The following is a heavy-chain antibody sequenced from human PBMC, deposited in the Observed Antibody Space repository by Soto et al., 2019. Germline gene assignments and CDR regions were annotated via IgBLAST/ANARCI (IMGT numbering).Heavy chain of an antibody. CDR1: GFTFSNYA. V-gene: IGHV3-23*01. Sequence: QPGGSLRLSCAASGFTFSNYAMTWVRQAPGKGLEWVSTIRESGGGTYHADSVKGRFIISRDNSKNALYLQMNTLRVEDTAVYYCAKDQFIDDAFDIWGHGTMVTVSS. CDR3: AKDQFIDDAFDI. J-gene: IGHJ3*02. CDR2: IRESGGGT.